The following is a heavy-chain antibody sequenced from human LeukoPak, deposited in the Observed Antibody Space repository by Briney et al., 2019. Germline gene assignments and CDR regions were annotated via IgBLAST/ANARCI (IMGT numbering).Heavy chain of an antibody. J-gene: IGHJ4*02. CDR1: GFPFSSYW. V-gene: IGHV3-7*01. Sequence: PGGSLRLSCVASGFPFSSYWMTWVRQAPGKGPEWVAHIKQDASQEYHVDSVKGRFTISRDNAKNSLYLQMNSLRAEDTAVYYCARGVVYPAWSGPHWSDYWGQGALVTVSS. CDR2: IKQDASQE. D-gene: IGHD3-3*01. CDR3: ARGVVYPAWSGPHWSDY.